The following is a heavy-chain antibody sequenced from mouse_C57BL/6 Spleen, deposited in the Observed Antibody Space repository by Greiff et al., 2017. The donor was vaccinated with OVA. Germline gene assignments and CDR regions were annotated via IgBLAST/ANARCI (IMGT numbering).Heavy chain of an antibody. CDR2: IYPGSGNT. CDR1: GYTFTDYY. CDR3: ARDYYGTGWFAY. J-gene: IGHJ3*01. Sequence: VQLQESGAELVRPGASVKLSCKASGYTFTDYYINWVKQRPGQGLEWIARIYPGSGNTYYNEKFKGKATLTAEKSSSTAYMQLSSLTSEDSAVYFCARDYYGTGWFAYWGQGTLVTVSA. V-gene: IGHV1-76*01. D-gene: IGHD2-1*01.